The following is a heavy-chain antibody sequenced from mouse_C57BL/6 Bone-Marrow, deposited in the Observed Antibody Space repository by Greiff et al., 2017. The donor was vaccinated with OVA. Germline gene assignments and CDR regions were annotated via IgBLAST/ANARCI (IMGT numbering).Heavy chain of an antibody. V-gene: IGHV5-9-1*02. CDR2: ISSGGDLI. J-gene: IGHJ4*01. D-gene: IGHD2-3*01. CDR3: TRDGYYAMDY. Sequence: EVKLEESGEGLVKPGGSLKLSCAASGFTFSSYAMSWVRQTPEKRLEWVAYISSGGDLIYYADTVKGRFTISRDKARNTLYMQMSSLKSEDTAMYYCTRDGYYAMDYWGQGTSVTVSS. CDR1: GFTFSSYA.